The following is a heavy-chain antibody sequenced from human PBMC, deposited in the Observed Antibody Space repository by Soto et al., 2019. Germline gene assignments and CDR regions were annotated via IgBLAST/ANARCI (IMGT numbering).Heavy chain of an antibody. CDR2: MNPNSGNT. V-gene: IGHV1-8*01. Sequence: GASVKVSCKASGYTFTSYDINWVRQATGQGLEWMGWMNPNSGNTGYAQKFQGRVTMTRNTSISTAYMELSSLRSEDTAVYYCAIDVQDIVAWGPKFDPWSQGTLVTVSS. D-gene: IGHD2-15*01. CDR3: AIDVQDIVAWGPKFDP. J-gene: IGHJ5*02. CDR1: GYTFTSYD.